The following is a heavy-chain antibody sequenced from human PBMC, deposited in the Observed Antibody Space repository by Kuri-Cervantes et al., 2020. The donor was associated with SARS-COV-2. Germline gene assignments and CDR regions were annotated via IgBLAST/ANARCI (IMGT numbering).Heavy chain of an antibody. J-gene: IGHJ4*02. CDR2: IWYDGSNK. Sequence: GESLKISCAASGFTFSSYGMHWVRQAPGKGLEWVAVIWYDGSNKYYADSVKGRFTISRDNSKNTLYLQMNSLRAEDTAVYYCARDPYYYGDYPDYWGQGTLVTVSS. V-gene: IGHV3-33*01. CDR3: ARDPYYYGDYPDY. CDR1: GFTFSSYG. D-gene: IGHD3-16*01.